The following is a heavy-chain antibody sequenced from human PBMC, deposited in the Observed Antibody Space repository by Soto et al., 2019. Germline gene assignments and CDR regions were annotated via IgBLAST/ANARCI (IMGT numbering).Heavy chain of an antibody. Sequence: QVQLQESGPGLVKPSDILSLTCTVSGASISTYYWSWIRQPPGKGLEWIGYISYSGSTNYNPSLKSRVTISFDASKNEISLQVRSATAADAAVYYCARDLKEYCSDGKCNWFDPWGQGTLVTVSS. V-gene: IGHV4-59*01. CDR2: ISYSGST. J-gene: IGHJ5*02. CDR1: GASISTYY. D-gene: IGHD2-15*01. CDR3: ARDLKEYCSDGKCNWFDP.